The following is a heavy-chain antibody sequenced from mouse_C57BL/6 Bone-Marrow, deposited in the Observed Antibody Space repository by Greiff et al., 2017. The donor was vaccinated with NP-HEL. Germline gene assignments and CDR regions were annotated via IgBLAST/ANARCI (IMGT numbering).Heavy chain of an antibody. CDR1: GYTFTSYW. CDR2: IHPNSGST. CDR3: APRYGYLFAY. J-gene: IGHJ3*01. Sequence: QVQLKQPGAQLVKPGASVKLSCKASGYTFTSYWMHWVKQRPGQGLEWIGMIHPNSGSTNYTEKFKSKATLTVDKSSSTAYMQLSRLTSEDSAVYYCAPRYGYLFAYWGQGTRVTVSA. V-gene: IGHV1-64*01. D-gene: IGHD2-2*01.